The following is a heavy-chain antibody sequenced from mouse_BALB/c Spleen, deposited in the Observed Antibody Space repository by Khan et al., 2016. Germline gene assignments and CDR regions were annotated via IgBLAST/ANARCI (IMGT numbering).Heavy chain of an antibody. J-gene: IGHJ2*01. CDR3: ARGDHDCDD. CDR2: IPYSGST. CDR1: GYSIPSAYS. Sequence: EVKLEESGPDLVKPSQSLSLTCTVTGYSIPSAYSWHWIRQFPGNKLEWMGYIPYSGSTNYNPSLQSRIPITRDTSKNPFFLQLNSVTTEVSATYYCARGDHDCDDWGQGTTLTVSS. V-gene: IGHV3-1*02. D-gene: IGHD3-3*01.